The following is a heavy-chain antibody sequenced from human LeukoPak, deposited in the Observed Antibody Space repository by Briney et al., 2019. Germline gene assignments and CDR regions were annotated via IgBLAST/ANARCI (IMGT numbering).Heavy chain of an antibody. CDR3: ATGNWNDPSRPFDY. D-gene: IGHD1-1*01. CDR1: GYTLTELS. CDR2: FDPEDGET. Sequence: ASVKVSCKVSGYTLTELSMHWVRQAPGKGLEWMGGFDPEDGETIYAQKFQGRVTMTEDTSTDTACMELSSLRSEDTAVYYRATGNWNDPSRPFDYWGQGTLVTVSS. J-gene: IGHJ4*02. V-gene: IGHV1-24*01.